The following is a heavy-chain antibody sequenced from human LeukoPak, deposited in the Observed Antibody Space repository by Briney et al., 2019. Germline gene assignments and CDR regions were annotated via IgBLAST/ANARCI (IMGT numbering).Heavy chain of an antibody. J-gene: IGHJ4*02. CDR1: GFTFSTYA. V-gene: IGHV3-23*01. CDR3: AKARGGYLFDY. CDR2: ISVSGGST. Sequence: GGSLRLSCTAPGFTFSTYAMSWVRQAPGKGLEWVSAISVSGGSTYYADSVKGRFTISRDNSKNTLYLQMNTLRAEDTAVYYCAKARGGYLFDYWGQGTLVTVSS. D-gene: IGHD3-22*01.